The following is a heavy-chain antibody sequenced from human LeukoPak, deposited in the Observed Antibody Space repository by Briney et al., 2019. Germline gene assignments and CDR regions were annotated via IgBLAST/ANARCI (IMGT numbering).Heavy chain of an antibody. V-gene: IGHV1-69*06. Sequence: SVKVSCKASGGTFSSYAISWVRQAPGQGLEWVGGIIPIFGTANYAQKFQGRVTITADKSTSTAYMELSSLRSEDTAVYYCASLGDDYHRSDWGQGTLVTVSS. CDR3: ASLGDDYHRSD. J-gene: IGHJ4*02. D-gene: IGHD3-16*01. CDR2: IIPIFGTA. CDR1: GGTFSSYA.